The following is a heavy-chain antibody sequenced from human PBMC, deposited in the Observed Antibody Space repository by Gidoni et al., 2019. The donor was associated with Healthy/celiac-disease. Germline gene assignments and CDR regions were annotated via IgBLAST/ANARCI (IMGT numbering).Heavy chain of an antibody. D-gene: IGHD3-10*01. J-gene: IGHJ6*02. Sequence: QVQLVESGGGVVQPGRSLRLSCAASGFTFSSYGMHWVRQAQGKGLEWVAVISYDGSNKYYADSVKGRFTISRDNSKNTLYLQMNSLRAEDTAVYYCAKDTRMGSGSYPFGMDVWGQGTTVTVSS. CDR3: AKDTRMGSGSYPFGMDV. CDR1: GFTFSSYG. V-gene: IGHV3-30*18. CDR2: ISYDGSNK.